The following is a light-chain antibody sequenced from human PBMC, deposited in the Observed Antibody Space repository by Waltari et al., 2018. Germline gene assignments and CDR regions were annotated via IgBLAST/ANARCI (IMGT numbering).Light chain of an antibody. Sequence: GGDNIGSKYVHWYQQKPAQAPVQVIYADSKRPSGIPERFSGSNSGNTATLTISGVEAGDEADYYCQVWDSSSDHWVFGGGTRLTVL. CDR1: NIGSKY. CDR3: QVWDSSSDHWV. CDR2: ADS. J-gene: IGLJ2*01. V-gene: IGLV3-21*01.